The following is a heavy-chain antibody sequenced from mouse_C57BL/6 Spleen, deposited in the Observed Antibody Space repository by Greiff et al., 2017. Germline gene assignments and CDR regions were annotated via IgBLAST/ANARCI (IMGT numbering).Heavy chain of an antibody. Sequence: VQLQQSGAELVRPGTSVKVSCKASGYAFTTYLIAWVKHRPGQGLEWIGVINPGSDGTNYNEKFKGKATLTADNSSSTAYMQLSSLTSEDSAVYFCARSGYYGKYYYAMDYWGQGTSVTVSS. V-gene: IGHV1-54*01. J-gene: IGHJ4*01. CDR1: GYAFTTYL. CDR3: ARSGYYGKYYYAMDY. D-gene: IGHD2-1*01. CDR2: INPGSDGT.